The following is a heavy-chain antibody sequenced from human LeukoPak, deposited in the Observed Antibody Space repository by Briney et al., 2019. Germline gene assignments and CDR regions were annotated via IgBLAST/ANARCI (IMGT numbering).Heavy chain of an antibody. CDR2: ISAYNGNT. D-gene: IGHD5-12*01. CDR1: GCTFTSYG. Sequence: ASVTVSCKASGCTFTSYGISWVRQAPGQGLEWMGWISAYNGNTNYTQKLQGRVTMTTDTSTSTAYMELRSLRSDDTAVYYCARVYGRGYSGFDPGPFDYWGQGTLVTVSS. V-gene: IGHV1-18*01. CDR3: ARVYGRGYSGFDPGPFDY. J-gene: IGHJ4*02.